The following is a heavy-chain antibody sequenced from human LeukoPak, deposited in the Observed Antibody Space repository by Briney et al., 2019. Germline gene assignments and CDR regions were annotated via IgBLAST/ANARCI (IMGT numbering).Heavy chain of an antibody. CDR3: ARQGSEIDY. J-gene: IGHJ4*02. Sequence: AGGSLRLSCAASGFTFSSYAMHWVRQAPGKGLEWLSCISSSGDTIYYADSVKGRFTVSRDNAENSLYLQMNSLRAEDTAMYYCARQGSEIDYWGQGTLVTVSS. CDR2: ISSSGDTI. CDR1: GFTFSSYA. V-gene: IGHV3-48*04.